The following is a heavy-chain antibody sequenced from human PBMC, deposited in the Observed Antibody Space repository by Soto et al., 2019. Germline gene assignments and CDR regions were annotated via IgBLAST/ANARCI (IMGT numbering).Heavy chain of an antibody. Sequence: QVQLVQSGAEVKKPGASVKVSCKASGSTFTSYDINWVRQATGQGLEWMGWMNPNSGNTGYAQKFQGRVTMTRNTTISTAYMELSSLRSEDTAMYYCARTYGDYVDNWFDPWGQGTLVTVSS. CDR3: ARTYGDYVDNWFDP. J-gene: IGHJ5*02. CDR1: GSTFTSYD. D-gene: IGHD4-17*01. CDR2: MNPNSGNT. V-gene: IGHV1-8*01.